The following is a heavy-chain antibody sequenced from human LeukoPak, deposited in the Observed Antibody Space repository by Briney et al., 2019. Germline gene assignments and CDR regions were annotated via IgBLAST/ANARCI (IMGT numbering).Heavy chain of an antibody. V-gene: IGHV4-59*01. Sequence: SETLSLTCTVSGGSISTYYWSWIRQPPGKGLDWIGSFYYTGSTNYNPSLRSRVTISLDTSKNQISLRLSSVTAADTAVYYCARGGNALDHWGQGNLVTVSS. D-gene: IGHD4-23*01. CDR3: ARGGNALDH. CDR1: GGSISTYY. J-gene: IGHJ4*02. CDR2: FYYTGST.